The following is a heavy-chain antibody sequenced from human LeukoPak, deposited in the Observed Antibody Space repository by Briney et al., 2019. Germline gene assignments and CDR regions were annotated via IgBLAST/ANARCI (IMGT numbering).Heavy chain of an antibody. Sequence: GGSLRLSCAASGFTFSSYAMHWVRQAPGKGLEWVAVISYDGSNKYYADSVKGRFTISRDNSKNTLYLQMNSLRAEDTAVYYCARGGGSSARFDYWGQGTLVTVSS. CDR3: ARGGGSSARFDY. J-gene: IGHJ4*02. D-gene: IGHD1-26*01. CDR1: GFTFSSYA. V-gene: IGHV3-30-3*01. CDR2: ISYDGSNK.